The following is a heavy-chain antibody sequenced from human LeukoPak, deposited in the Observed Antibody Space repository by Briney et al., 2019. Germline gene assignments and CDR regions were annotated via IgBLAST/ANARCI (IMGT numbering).Heavy chain of an antibody. CDR3: ARDRAFSTFDY. CDR2: INPDASTK. CDR1: VFTFTTSW. Sequence: PGGSLRLSCAASVFTFTTSWMTWVRQAPGKGLEWLGNINPDASTKNYAASVRGRFTFSRDNAKNSLYLHMSSLRAEDTAIYYCARDRAFSTFDYWGRGTLVTVSS. J-gene: IGHJ4*02. D-gene: IGHD2-2*01. V-gene: IGHV3-7*01.